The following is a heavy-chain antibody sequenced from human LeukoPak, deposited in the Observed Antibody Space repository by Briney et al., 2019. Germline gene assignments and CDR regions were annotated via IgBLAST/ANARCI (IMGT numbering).Heavy chain of an antibody. CDR1: SGSISSYSYY. CDR2: IHYTGGT. V-gene: IGHV4-39*07. CDR3: ARDLSRRDAFDV. J-gene: IGHJ3*01. Sequence: SETLSLTCIVSSGSISSYSYYWGWIRQPPGKGLEWIGSIHYTGGTYHNPSLKSRVTLSVDTSKNQFSLRLTSLTAADTAVYFCARDLSRRDAFDVWGQGTMVTVSS. D-gene: IGHD3-9*01.